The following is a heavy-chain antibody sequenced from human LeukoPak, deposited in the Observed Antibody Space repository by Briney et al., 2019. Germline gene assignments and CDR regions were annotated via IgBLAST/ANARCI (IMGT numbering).Heavy chain of an antibody. CDR3: ARRGSSGYYHTDY. D-gene: IGHD3-22*01. CDR2: ISSISSTI. J-gene: IGHJ4*02. V-gene: IGHV3-48*04. CDR1: GFTFSSYN. Sequence: AGGSLRLSCAASGFTFSSYNMNWVRQAPGKGLEWVSYISSISSTIYYADSVKGRLTISRDNAKNSLYLQLNSLRAEDTAVYYCARRGSSGYYHTDYWGQGTLVTVSS.